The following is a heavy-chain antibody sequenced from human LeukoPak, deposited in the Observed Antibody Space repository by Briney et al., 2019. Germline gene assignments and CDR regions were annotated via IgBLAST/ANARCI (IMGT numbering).Heavy chain of an antibody. CDR1: GFTFNAYH. Sequence: GGSLRLSCAASGFTFNAYHMSWIRQAPGKGLEWISSITNGGNSGYTIYYADSVKGRFTNSRDNAKNSLHLQMNNLRPEDTAVYFCARDSYISGSDYWGQGTLVTVSS. CDR3: ARDSYISGSDY. V-gene: IGHV3-11*01. J-gene: IGHJ4*02. CDR2: ITNGGNSGYTI. D-gene: IGHD6-19*01.